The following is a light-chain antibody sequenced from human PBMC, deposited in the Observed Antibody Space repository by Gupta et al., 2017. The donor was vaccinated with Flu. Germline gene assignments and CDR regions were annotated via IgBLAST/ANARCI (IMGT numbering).Light chain of an antibody. CDR2: NNN. Sequence: QSVLTQPPSASGTPGPRVTISCSGSSSNIGSNYVYWYQQLPGTAPKPLIYNNNQRPSGVPDRISGSKSDTSASLAISGLRSGDEADYYCAAWDDSLSGWVFGGGTKLTVL. CDR1: SSNIGSNY. V-gene: IGLV1-47*02. J-gene: IGLJ3*02. CDR3: AAWDDSLSGWV.